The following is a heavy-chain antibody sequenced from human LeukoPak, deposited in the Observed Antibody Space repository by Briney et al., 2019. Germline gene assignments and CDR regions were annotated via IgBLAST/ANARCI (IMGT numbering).Heavy chain of an antibody. CDR1: GYTFTSYY. CDR2: INPSGGST. Sequence: ASVKVSCKASGYTFTSYYMHWVRQAPGQGLEWMGIINPSGGSTSYAQKFQGRVTMTRDTSTSTVYMELSSVTAADTAVYYCARSYGAFDYWGQGTLVTVSS. J-gene: IGHJ4*02. CDR3: ARSYGAFDY. V-gene: IGHV1-46*01. D-gene: IGHD5-18*01.